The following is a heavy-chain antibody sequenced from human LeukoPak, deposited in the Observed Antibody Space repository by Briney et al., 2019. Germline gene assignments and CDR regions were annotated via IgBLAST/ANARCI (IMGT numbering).Heavy chain of an antibody. CDR1: GFTFSDSW. CDR2: MNQDGSAK. J-gene: IGHJ6*02. Sequence: GGSLRLSCAASGFTFSDSWVRWVRQAPGKGLEWVANMNQDGSAKGYVDSVKGRFTISRDNARNSLYLQMSSLRPEDTAVYYCATYTHWVAGDVWGQGTTVTVSS. CDR3: ATYTHWVAGDV. D-gene: IGHD3-16*01. V-gene: IGHV3-7*01.